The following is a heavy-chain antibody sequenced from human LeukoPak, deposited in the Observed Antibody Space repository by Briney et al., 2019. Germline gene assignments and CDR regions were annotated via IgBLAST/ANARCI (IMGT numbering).Heavy chain of an antibody. CDR1: GFTFSTYS. CDR2: ISSSSSYI. D-gene: IGHD1-7*01. Sequence: GGSLRLSCTASGFTFSTYSINWVRQAPGKGLEWVSSISSSSSYIYYADSVKGRFTISRDNAKNSLYLQMNSLRAEDTAVYYCARDRNYFPSDYWGQGTLVTVSS. J-gene: IGHJ4*02. V-gene: IGHV3-21*01. CDR3: ARDRNYFPSDY.